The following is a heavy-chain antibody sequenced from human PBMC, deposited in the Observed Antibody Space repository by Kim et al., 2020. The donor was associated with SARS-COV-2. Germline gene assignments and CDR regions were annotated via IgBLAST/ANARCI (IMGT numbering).Heavy chain of an antibody. CDR2: ISGSGGST. D-gene: IGHD2-15*01. J-gene: IGHJ4*02. V-gene: IGHV3-23*01. CDR3: AKDQDWRGLLFRTRYYFDY. CDR1: GFTFSSYA. Sequence: GGSLRLSCAASGFTFSSYAMSWVRQAPGKGLEWVSAISGSGGSTYYADSVKGRFTISRDNSKNTLYLQMNSLRAEDTAVYYCAKDQDWRGLLFRTRYYFDYWGQGTLVTVSS.